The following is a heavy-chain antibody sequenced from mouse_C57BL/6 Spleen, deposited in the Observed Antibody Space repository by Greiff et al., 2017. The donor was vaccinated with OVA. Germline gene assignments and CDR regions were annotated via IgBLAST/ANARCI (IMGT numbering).Heavy chain of an antibody. CDR3: ARSTTVVGEAWFAY. D-gene: IGHD1-1*01. V-gene: IGHV1-9*01. Sequence: QVQLQQSGAELMKPGASVKLSCKATGYTFTGYWIEWVKQRPGHGLEWIGEILPGSGSTNYNEKFKGKATFTADPSSNPAYMQLSSLTTEDSAIYYCARSTTVVGEAWFAYGGQGTLVTVSA. CDR1: GYTFTGYW. CDR2: ILPGSGST. J-gene: IGHJ3*01.